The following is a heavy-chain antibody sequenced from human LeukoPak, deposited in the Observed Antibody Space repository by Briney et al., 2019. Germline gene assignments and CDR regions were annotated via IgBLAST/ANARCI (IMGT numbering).Heavy chain of an antibody. Sequence: ASVKVSCKASGGTFSSYAISWVRQAPGQGLEWMGWINPNSGGTNYAQKFQGRLTMTRDTSIGTAYMELSSLGSEDTAVYYCVRSSSLVRGVIILTSNHHGIHWGQGTLVTVTS. CDR2: INPNSGGT. J-gene: IGHJ4*02. V-gene: IGHV1-8*02. D-gene: IGHD3-10*01. CDR3: VRSSSLVRGVIILTSNHHGIH. CDR1: GGTFSSYA.